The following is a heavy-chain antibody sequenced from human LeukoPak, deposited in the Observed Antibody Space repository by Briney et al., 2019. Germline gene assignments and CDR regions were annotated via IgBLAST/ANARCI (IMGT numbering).Heavy chain of an antibody. D-gene: IGHD2-2*02. CDR2: IYYSGSA. Sequence: SETLSLTCTVSGGSISSSSYYWGWIRQPPGKGLEWIGSIYYSGSAYYNPSLKSRVTISVDTSKNQFSLKLSSVTAADTAVYYCARVRSPDIVVAPAAISFDPWGQGTLVTVSS. CDR1: GGSISSSSYY. J-gene: IGHJ5*02. V-gene: IGHV4-39*07. CDR3: ARVRSPDIVVAPAAISFDP.